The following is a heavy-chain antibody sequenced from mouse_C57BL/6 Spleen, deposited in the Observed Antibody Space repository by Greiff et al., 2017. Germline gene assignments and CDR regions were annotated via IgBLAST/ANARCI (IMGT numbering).Heavy chain of an antibody. D-gene: IGHD2-4*01. J-gene: IGHJ3*01. V-gene: IGHV1-81*01. CDR2: IYPRSGNT. CDR3: AGPYDYDARFAY. Sequence: QVQLQQSGAELARPGASVKLSCKASGYTFTSYGISWVKQRTGQGLEWIGEIYPRSGNTYYNGKFKGKATLTADKSSSTAYMELRSLTSEDSAVYFCAGPYDYDARFAYWGQGTLVTVSA. CDR1: GYTFTSYG.